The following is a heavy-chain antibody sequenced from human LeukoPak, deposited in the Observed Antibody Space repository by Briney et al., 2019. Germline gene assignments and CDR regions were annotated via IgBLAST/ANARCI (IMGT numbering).Heavy chain of an antibody. CDR1: GGSISSYY. V-gene: IGHV4-4*07. CDR2: IHTSGST. J-gene: IGHJ4*02. CDR3: ARWTSSSWYFDS. Sequence: PSETLSLSCTVSGGSISSYYWNWIRQPAGKGLEWIGRIHTSGSTDYNPSLKSRLTMSLDTPNNQFSLTLTSVTAADTAVYYCARWTSSSWYFDSWGQGTLVTVSS. D-gene: IGHD6-13*01.